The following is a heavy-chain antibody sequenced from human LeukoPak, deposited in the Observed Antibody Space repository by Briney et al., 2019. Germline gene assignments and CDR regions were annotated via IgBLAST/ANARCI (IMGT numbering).Heavy chain of an antibody. V-gene: IGHV3-23*01. CDR2: ICGSGGST. CDR3: ATHRHSSSWYAEPDLVN. D-gene: IGHD6-13*01. CDR1: GFTFSSYA. Sequence: PGGSLRLSCAASGFTFSSYAMSWVRQAPGKGLEWVSGICGSGGSTYYADSVKGRFTISRDNSKNTLYLQMNSLRAEDTAVYYCATHRHSSSWYAEPDLVNWGQGTLVTVSS. J-gene: IGHJ4*02.